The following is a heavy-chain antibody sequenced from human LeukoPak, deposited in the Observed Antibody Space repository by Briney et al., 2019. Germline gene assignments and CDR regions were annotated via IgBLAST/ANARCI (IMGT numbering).Heavy chain of an antibody. J-gene: IGHJ4*02. CDR3: AREILAYCGGDCYSAPFDY. Sequence: SSETLSLTCTVSGGSISSGDYSWTWIRQPPGKGLQWIGYIHYSGNTYYNPSLKSRVTISVDTSKSQFSLKLNSVTAADTAVYYCAREILAYCGGDCYSAPFDYWGQGTLVTVSS. CDR2: IHYSGNT. V-gene: IGHV4-30-4*01. CDR1: GGSISSGDYS. D-gene: IGHD2-21*02.